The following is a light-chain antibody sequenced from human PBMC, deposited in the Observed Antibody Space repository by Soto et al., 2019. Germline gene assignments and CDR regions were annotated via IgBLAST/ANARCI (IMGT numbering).Light chain of an antibody. CDR1: QGIRYD. V-gene: IGKV1-6*01. Sequence: AIQMTHSPSSLSASVGDRVTITCRASQGIRYDLGWYQQKPGKAPKLLIYASSRLQSGVPSRISGSGSGTDFTLTISSLQPEDFATYYCLQDYSYPWTFGQGTKVEIK. CDR2: ASS. J-gene: IGKJ1*01. CDR3: LQDYSYPWT.